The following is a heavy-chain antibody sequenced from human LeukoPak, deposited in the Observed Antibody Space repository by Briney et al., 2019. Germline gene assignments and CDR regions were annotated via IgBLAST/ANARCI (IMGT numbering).Heavy chain of an antibody. D-gene: IGHD2-21*01. CDR1: GGSISSSNYY. CDR2: IYTSEST. J-gene: IGHJ6*03. V-gene: IGHV4-61*02. Sequence: SQTLSLTCSVSGGSISSSNYYWSWIRQPAGKGLEWIGRIYTSESTNYNPSLKSRVTISVDTSRNQFSLKLSSVTAADTAVYYCARVGYYPDYYMDVWGKGTTVTVSS. CDR3: ARVGYYPDYYMDV.